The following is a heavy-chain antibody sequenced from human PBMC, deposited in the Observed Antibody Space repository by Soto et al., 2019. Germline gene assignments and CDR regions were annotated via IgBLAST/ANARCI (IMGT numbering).Heavy chain of an antibody. Sequence: GSVKVSCKAAGYTFTGYYMHWVGRPLGQGREGMGWINPNSGGTNYEQKFQRRVTMTRATSIITADIQLSRRPSDDTAANYCARDPAVAWFGELWSGRYGMDVWGQGTTVTVSS. CDR2: INPNSGGT. CDR3: ARDPAVAWFGELWSGRYGMDV. J-gene: IGHJ6*02. CDR1: GYTFTGYY. V-gene: IGHV1-2*02. D-gene: IGHD3-10*01.